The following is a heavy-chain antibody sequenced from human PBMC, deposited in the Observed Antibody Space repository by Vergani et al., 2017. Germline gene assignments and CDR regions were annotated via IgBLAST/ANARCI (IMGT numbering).Heavy chain of an antibody. V-gene: IGHV5-51*01. CDR2: IYPGDSDT. CDR3: ARRVFPYDSSGRNWFDP. D-gene: IGHD3-22*01. CDR1: GYSFTSYW. Sequence: EVQLVQSGAEVKKPGESLKISCKGSGYSFTSYWIGWVRQMPGKGLEWMGIIYPGDSDTRYSPSFQGQVTISADKTISTAYLQWSSLKASDTAMYYCARRVFPYDSSGRNWFDPWGRGTLVTVSS. J-gene: IGHJ5*02.